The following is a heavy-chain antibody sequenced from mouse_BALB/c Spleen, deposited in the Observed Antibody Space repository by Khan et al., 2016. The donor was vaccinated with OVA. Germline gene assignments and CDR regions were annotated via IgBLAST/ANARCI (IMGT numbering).Heavy chain of an antibody. Sequence: VQLKQSGPDLVKPGASVKISCKTSGYSFTGYYIHWVKQSQGKSLEWIGRVNHNNGGTTYNQKFKGKAILTVEKSSSTAYMELRSLTSKDSAVYYCGEISIITGEGFAYWGQGTLVTVSA. D-gene: IGHD1-1*01. V-gene: IGHV1-18*01. CDR3: GEISIITGEGFAY. J-gene: IGHJ3*01. CDR2: VNHNNGGT. CDR1: GYSFTGYY.